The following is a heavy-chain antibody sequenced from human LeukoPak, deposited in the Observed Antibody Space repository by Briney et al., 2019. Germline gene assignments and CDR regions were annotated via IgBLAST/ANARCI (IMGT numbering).Heavy chain of an antibody. Sequence: PSETLSLTCAVYGGSFSGYYWSWIRQPPGKGLEWIGEINHSGSTNYNPSLKSRVTISMDTSKNQFSLKLSSVTAADSAVYYCARSDYSGSGTYTEFDAFDIWGQGPMVTVSS. V-gene: IGHV4-34*01. CDR1: GGSFSGYY. J-gene: IGHJ3*02. CDR3: ARSDYSGSGTYTEFDAFDI. CDR2: INHSGST. D-gene: IGHD3-10*01.